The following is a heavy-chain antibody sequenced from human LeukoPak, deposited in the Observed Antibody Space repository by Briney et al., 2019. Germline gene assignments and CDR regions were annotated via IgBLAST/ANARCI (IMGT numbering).Heavy chain of an antibody. CDR3: ANAAGYGGNPGDFQH. J-gene: IGHJ1*01. CDR2: IRYDGSNK. Sequence: GGSLRLSCAASGFTFSSYGMHWVRQAPGKGLEWVAFIRYDGSNKYYADSVKGRFTISRDNSKNTLYLQMNSLRAEDTAVYYCANAAGYGGNPGDFQHWGQGTLVTVSS. D-gene: IGHD4-23*01. V-gene: IGHV3-30*02. CDR1: GFTFSSYG.